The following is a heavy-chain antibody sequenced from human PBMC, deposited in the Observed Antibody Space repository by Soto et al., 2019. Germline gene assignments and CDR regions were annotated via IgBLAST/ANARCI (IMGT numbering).Heavy chain of an antibody. D-gene: IGHD3-16*01. CDR1: GFTFSTFG. CDR2: ISYDGSKK. J-gene: IGHJ3*02. V-gene: IGHV3-30*18. Sequence: QVQLVESGGGVVQPGRSLRLSCAASGFTFSTFGMHWVRQAPGKVLEWVAIISYDGSKKYYADSVKGRFTISRDNSKNTLSLQMNSLRPEDTAGYYCAKGRLRFPSLRGNALDIWGQGTMVTVSS. CDR3: AKGRLRFPSLRGNALDI.